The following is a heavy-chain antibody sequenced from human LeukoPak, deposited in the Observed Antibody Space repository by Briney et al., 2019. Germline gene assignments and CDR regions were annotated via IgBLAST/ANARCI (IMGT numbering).Heavy chain of an antibody. V-gene: IGHV3-7*03. CDR2: VNRDGSET. Sequence: PGRSLRLSCAASGFTLSNRWMTWVRQVPERGPEWVANVNRDGSETYYLDSVKGRFTISKDNAKNSLYLQMNSLRAEDTALYHCARNNGMDVWGQGTTVIVSS. CDR3: ARNNGMDV. CDR1: GFTLSNRW. J-gene: IGHJ6*02.